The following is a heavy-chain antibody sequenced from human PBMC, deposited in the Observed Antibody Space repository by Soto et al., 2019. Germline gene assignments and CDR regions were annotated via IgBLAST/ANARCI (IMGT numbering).Heavy chain of an antibody. CDR3: ARHGIVSGYPDNYYYYYMDV. D-gene: IGHD3-3*01. Sequence: PGESLKISCKGSGYSFTSYWIGWVRQMPGKGLEWMGIIYPGDSDTRYSPSFQGQVTISADKSISTAYLQWSSLKASDTAMYYCARHGIVSGYPDNYYYYYMDVWGKGTTVTVSS. V-gene: IGHV5-51*01. CDR2: IYPGDSDT. CDR1: GYSFTSYW. J-gene: IGHJ6*03.